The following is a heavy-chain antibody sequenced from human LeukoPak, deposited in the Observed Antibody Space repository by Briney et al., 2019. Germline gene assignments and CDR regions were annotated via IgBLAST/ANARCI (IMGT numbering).Heavy chain of an antibody. CDR2: ISAYNGNT. CDR1: GYTFTSYG. V-gene: IGHV1-18*01. J-gene: IGHJ6*02. Sequence: GASVKVSCKASGYTFTSYGISWVRQAPGQGLEWMGWISAYNGNTNYAQKLQGRVTMTTDTSTSTAYMELRSLRSDDTAVYYCARVYSYDFWSGYFRYGMDVWGQGTTVTVSS. CDR3: ARVYSYDFWSGYFRYGMDV. D-gene: IGHD3-3*01.